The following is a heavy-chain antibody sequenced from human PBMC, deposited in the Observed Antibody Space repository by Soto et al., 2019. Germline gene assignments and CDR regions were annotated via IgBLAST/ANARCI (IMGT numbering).Heavy chain of an antibody. CDR3: AREGVDTATGYYYGMDV. CDR2: ISAYNGNT. Sequence: QVQLVQSGAEVKKPGASVKVSCKASGYTFTSYGISWVRQAPGQGLEWMGWISAYNGNTNYAQKLQGRVTMTTDTSXSXXDMELRSLRSDDTAVYYWAREGVDTATGYYYGMDVWGQGTTVTVSS. D-gene: IGHD5-18*01. CDR1: GYTFTSYG. J-gene: IGHJ6*02. V-gene: IGHV1-18*01.